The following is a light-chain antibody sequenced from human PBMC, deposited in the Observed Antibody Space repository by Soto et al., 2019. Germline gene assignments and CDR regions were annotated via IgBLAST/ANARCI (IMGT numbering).Light chain of an antibody. J-gene: IGKJ1*01. V-gene: IGKV2-28*01. CDR1: QSLLHNNGYNY. CDR3: MQALQSPWT. CDR2: VGF. Sequence: IVMTQSPLSLPVTPGEPASISCRSSQSLLHNNGYNYVDWYLQKPGQSPQLLIYVGFNRASGVTDRFSGRGSGTEFTLQISRVEAEDVGLYYCMQALQSPWTFGQGTRVEIK.